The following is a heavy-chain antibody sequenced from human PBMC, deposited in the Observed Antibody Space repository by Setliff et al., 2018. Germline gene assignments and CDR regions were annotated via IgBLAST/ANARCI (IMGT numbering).Heavy chain of an antibody. Sequence: PGESLKISCAASGFTFDDYTMHWVRQAPGKGLEWVANVNPDGSGKYYVDSVKGRFTISRDNAKNSLYLQMDSLRVEDTAFYYCARAVVGYGDLYYFDCWGQGTLVTVSS. CDR3: ARAVVGYGDLYYFDC. V-gene: IGHV3-7*03. D-gene: IGHD4-17*01. CDR2: VNPDGSGK. CDR1: GFTFDDYT. J-gene: IGHJ4*02.